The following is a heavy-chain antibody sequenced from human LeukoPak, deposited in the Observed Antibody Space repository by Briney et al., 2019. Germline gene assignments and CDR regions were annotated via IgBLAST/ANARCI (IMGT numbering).Heavy chain of an antibody. CDR2: INHSGST. J-gene: IGHJ4*02. CDR3: ARGIVVVPAAIRNFDY. CDR1: GGSFSGYY. Sequence: SETLSLTCAVYGGSFSGYYWSWIRQPPGKGLEWIGGINHSGSTNYNPSLKSRVTISVDTSKNQFSLKLSSVTAADTAVYYCARGIVVVPAAIRNFDYWGQGTLVTVSS. V-gene: IGHV4-34*01. D-gene: IGHD2-2*02.